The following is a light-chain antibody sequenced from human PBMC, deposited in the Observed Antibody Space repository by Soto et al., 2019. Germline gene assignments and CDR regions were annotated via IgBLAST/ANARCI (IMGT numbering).Light chain of an antibody. CDR2: VVS. J-gene: IGLJ1*01. Sequence: QSALTQPASVSGSPGQSITISCTGTSSDVGGYDYVSWYQLHPGKAPKLMVFVVSNRASGVSYRFSGSKSGNTASLTISGLQAEDEADYFCSSYSISTAYLFGTGTKLTVL. V-gene: IGLV2-14*01. CDR1: SSDVGGYDY. CDR3: SSYSISTAYL.